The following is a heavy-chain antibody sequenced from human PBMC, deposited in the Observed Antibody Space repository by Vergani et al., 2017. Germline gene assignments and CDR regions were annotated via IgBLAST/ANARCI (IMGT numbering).Heavy chain of an antibody. J-gene: IGHJ4*02. Sequence: EVQLVESGGGLVQPGGSLRLSCAASGFTFSSYWMSWVRQAPGKGLEWVANIKQDGSEKYYVDSVKGRFTISRDNAKNSLYLQMNSLRAEDTAVYYCARGSTIFGVVIIPVWGQGTLVTVSS. CDR2: IKQDGSEK. CDR1: GFTFSSYW. V-gene: IGHV3-7*03. D-gene: IGHD3-3*01. CDR3: ARGSTIFGVVIIPV.